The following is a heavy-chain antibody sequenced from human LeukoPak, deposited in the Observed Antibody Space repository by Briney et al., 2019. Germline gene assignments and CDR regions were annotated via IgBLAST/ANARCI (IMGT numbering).Heavy chain of an antibody. D-gene: IGHD3-22*01. CDR1: GFTFSSYG. V-gene: IGHV3-48*01. CDR2: ISSSSSTI. J-gene: IGHJ4*02. CDR3: ARGAYYYED. Sequence: GGSLRLSCVASGFTFSSYGMHWVRQAPGKGLEWVSYISSSSSTIYYADSVKGRFTISRDNAKNSLYLQMNNLRAEDTAVYYCARGAYYYEDWGQGTLVTVSS.